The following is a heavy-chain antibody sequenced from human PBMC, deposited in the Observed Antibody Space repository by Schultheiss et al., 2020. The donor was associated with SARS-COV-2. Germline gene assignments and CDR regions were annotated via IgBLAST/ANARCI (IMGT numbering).Heavy chain of an antibody. CDR1: GGSFSGYY. D-gene: IGHD2-2*02. CDR2: LNHSGST. J-gene: IGHJ3*02. CDR3: AREGTIVVVPAAIDAFDI. V-gene: IGHV4-34*01. Sequence: SETLSLTCAVYGGSFSGYYWSWIRQPPGKGLEWIGELNHSGSTNYNPSLKSRVTISVDTSKNQFSLKLSSVTAADTAVYYCAREGTIVVVPAAIDAFDIWGQGTMVTVSS.